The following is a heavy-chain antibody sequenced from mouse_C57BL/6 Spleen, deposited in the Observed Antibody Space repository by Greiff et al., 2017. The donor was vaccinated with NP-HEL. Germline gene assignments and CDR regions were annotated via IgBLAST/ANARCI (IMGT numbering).Heavy chain of an antibody. CDR1: GYSITSGYY. V-gene: IGHV3-6*01. CDR3: ARDDSWFAY. D-gene: IGHD2-4*01. CDR2: ISYDGSN. J-gene: IGHJ3*01. Sequence: ESGPGLVKPSQSLSLTCSVTGYSITSGYYWNWIRQFPGNKLEWMGYISYDGSNNYNPSLKNRISITRDTSKNQFFLKLNSVTTEDTATYYCARDDSWFAYWGQGTLVTVSA.